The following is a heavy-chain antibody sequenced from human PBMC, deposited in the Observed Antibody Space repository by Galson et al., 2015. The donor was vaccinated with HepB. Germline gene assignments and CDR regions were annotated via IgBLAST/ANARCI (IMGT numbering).Heavy chain of an antibody. CDR3: ARGRGYSYGYLYFDL. CDR2: INSDGSST. J-gene: IGHJ2*01. D-gene: IGHD5-18*01. V-gene: IGHV3-74*01. CDR1: GFPFRSYW. Sequence: SLRLSCAASGFPFRSYWMHWVCQAPGKGLVWVSRINSDGSSTSNADSVKGRVTISRDNAKNTLYLQMNSLRAEDTAVYYCARGRGYSYGYLYFDLWGRGTLVTVSS.